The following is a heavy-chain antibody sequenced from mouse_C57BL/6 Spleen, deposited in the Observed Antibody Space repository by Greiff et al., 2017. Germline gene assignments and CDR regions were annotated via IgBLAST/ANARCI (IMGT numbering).Heavy chain of an antibody. CDR2: IDPATGGT. D-gene: IGHD2-4*01. CDR1: GYTFTDYE. V-gene: IGHV1-15*01. Sequence: QVQLQQSGAELVRPGASVTLSCKASGYTFTDYEMHWVKQTPVHGLEWIGAIDPATGGTASNQTFKGKAILTADNSSSTAYMELRSLTSEDSAVYYCTRGGMITTYDFDYWGQGTTRTVSS. J-gene: IGHJ2*01. CDR3: TRGGMITTYDFDY.